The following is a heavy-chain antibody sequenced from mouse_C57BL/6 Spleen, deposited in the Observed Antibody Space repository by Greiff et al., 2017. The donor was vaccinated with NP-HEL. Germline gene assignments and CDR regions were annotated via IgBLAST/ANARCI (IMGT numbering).Heavy chain of an antibody. CDR3: ARSRDYYGSSYVRDYFDY. V-gene: IGHV1-4*01. J-gene: IGHJ2*01. CDR2: INPSSGYT. CDR1: GYTFTSYT. Sequence: QVQLQQSGAELARPGASVKMSCKASGYTFTSYTMHWVKQRPGQGLEWIGYINPSSGYTKYNQKFKDKATLTADKSSSTAYMQLSSLTSEDSAVYYCARSRDYYGSSYVRDYFDYWGQGTTLTVSS. D-gene: IGHD1-1*01.